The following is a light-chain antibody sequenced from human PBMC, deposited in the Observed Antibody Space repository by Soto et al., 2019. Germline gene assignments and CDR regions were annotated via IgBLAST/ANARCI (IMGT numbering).Light chain of an antibody. V-gene: IGLV2-14*03. Sequence: QSALTQPASVSGSPGKSITISCTGTNRDVGTYDYVSWYQQHPGKAPHLIIYDVINRPLGISTRFSGSKSGNTASLTISGLQPEDEANYFCISYIDGGAFVVSGGGTQLTVL. CDR2: DVI. CDR3: ISYIDGGAFVV. CDR1: NRDVGTYDY. J-gene: IGLJ2*01.